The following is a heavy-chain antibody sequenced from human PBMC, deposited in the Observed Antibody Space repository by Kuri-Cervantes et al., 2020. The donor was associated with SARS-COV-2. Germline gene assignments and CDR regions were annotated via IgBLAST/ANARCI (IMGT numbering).Heavy chain of an antibody. V-gene: IGHV4-59*01. CDR2: IYYSGST. CDR3: ARENWNYFDY. CDR1: GGSISSYY. D-gene: IGHD1-1*01. J-gene: IGHJ4*02. Sequence: GSLRLSCTVSGGSISSYYWSWIRQPPGKGLEWIGYIYYSGSTNYNPSLKSRVTISVDTSKNQFSLKLSPVTAADTAVYYCARENWNYFDYWGQGTLVTVSS.